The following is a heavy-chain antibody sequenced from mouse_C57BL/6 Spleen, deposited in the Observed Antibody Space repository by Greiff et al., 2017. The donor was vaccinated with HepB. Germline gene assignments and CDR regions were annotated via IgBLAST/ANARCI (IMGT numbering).Heavy chain of an antibody. CDR2: ISGGGGNT. CDR3: ARQAALLYYFDY. D-gene: IGHD6-2*01. J-gene: IGHJ2*01. V-gene: IGHV5-9*01. CDR1: GFTFSSYT. Sequence: EVKLMESGGGLVKPGGSLKLSCAASGFTFSSYTMSWVRQTPEKRLEWVATISGGGGNTYYPDSVKGRFTISRDNAKNTLYLQMSSLRSEDTALYYCARQAALLYYFDYWGQGTTLTVSS.